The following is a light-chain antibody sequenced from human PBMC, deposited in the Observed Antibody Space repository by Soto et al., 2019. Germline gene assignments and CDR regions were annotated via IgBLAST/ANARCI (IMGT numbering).Light chain of an antibody. CDR3: QKYNSAPLT. Sequence: DIQMTQSPSSLSASFGDRVTITCRASQGIGVCLAWFQQKPGNAPKLLIYAASTLQSGVPSRFSGSGSGTDFTLTISGLQPEDVATYYCQKYNSAPLTFGGGTKVEIK. CDR1: QGIGVC. V-gene: IGKV1-27*01. CDR2: AAS. J-gene: IGKJ4*01.